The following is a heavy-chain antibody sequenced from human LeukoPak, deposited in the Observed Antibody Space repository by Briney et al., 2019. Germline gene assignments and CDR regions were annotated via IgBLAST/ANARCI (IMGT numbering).Heavy chain of an antibody. V-gene: IGHV3-21*01. D-gene: IGHD2-2*01. Sequence: PGGSVRLSCAASGFTFSNYSMNWVRQSPGKGLEWVSSISSSSSYIYYADSVKGRFTISRDNAKNSLYLQMNSLRAEDTAVYYCARVGGYCSSTRCYEDYWGQGTPVTVSS. CDR1: GFTFSNYS. CDR3: ARVGGYCSSTRCYEDY. J-gene: IGHJ4*02. CDR2: ISSSSSYI.